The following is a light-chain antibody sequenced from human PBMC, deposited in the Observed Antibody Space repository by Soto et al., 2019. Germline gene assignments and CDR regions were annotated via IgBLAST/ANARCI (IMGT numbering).Light chain of an antibody. J-gene: IGKJ2*01. CDR3: QQYNSYPYT. V-gene: IGKV1-5*01. CDR2: DAS. CDR1: QSISTW. Sequence: DIQLTQSPSTVSASVGGGVTITCRASQSISTWLGWYQQKPVKAPNLLIDDASTLESGGPSGFSGSGSGTEFTLTISSLQPDESATYYCQQYNSYPYTVSQGTKLEIK.